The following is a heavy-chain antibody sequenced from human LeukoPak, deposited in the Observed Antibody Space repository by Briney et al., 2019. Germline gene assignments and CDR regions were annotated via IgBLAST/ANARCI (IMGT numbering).Heavy chain of an antibody. CDR1: GDSISSTSYF. V-gene: IGHV4-39*01. CDR3: ARHKCSGIYCPFDY. D-gene: IGHD2-15*01. Sequence: KSSETLSLTCTVSGDSISSTSYFWGWIRQPPGKGQEWIATIYYSGTTYYNPSLKSRVTISVDTSKNQFSLKLSSVSASDTAVYYCARHKCSGIYCPFDYWGQGTLVTVSS. J-gene: IGHJ4*02. CDR2: IYYSGTT.